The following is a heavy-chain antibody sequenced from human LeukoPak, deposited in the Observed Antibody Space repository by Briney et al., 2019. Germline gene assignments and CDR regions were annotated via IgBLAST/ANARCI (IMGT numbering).Heavy chain of an antibody. J-gene: IGHJ3*02. V-gene: IGHV1-69*04. CDR2: IIPILGIA. Sequence: ASVKVSCKASGGTFSSYAINWVRQAPGQGLEWMGRIIPILGIANYAQKFQGRVTITADKSTSTAYMEPSSLRSEDTAVYYCARLIGSSEDDAFDIWGQGTMVTVSS. CDR1: GGTFSSYA. D-gene: IGHD6-25*01. CDR3: ARLIGSSEDDAFDI.